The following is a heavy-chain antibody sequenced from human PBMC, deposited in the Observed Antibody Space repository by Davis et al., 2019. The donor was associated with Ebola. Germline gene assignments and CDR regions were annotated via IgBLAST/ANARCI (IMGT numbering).Heavy chain of an antibody. Sequence: PGGSLRLSCKGSGFAFKNYGMHWVRQAPGKGPEWVTFIRYDGNKESYADSVKGRFTISRDNAQNSLYLEMNSLRVEDTAMYYCARETSDDYWGQGTLVTVSS. CDR2: IRYDGNKE. CDR3: ARETSDDY. CDR1: GFAFKNYG. J-gene: IGHJ4*02. V-gene: IGHV3-30*02. D-gene: IGHD6-6*01.